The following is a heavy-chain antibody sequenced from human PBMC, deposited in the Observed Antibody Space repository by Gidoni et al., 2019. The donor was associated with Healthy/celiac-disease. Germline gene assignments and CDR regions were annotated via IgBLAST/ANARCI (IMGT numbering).Heavy chain of an antibody. Sequence: EVQLVESGGGLVQPGRSLRLSCAASGFPFDDYAMHWVRQAPGKGLGWVSGISWNSGSIGYADSVKGRFTISRDNAKNSLYLQMNSLRAEDTALYYCAKDRRGILYGWFDPWGQGTLVTVSS. CDR2: ISWNSGSI. J-gene: IGHJ5*02. CDR3: AKDRRGILYGWFDP. CDR1: GFPFDDYA. D-gene: IGHD2-8*01. V-gene: IGHV3-9*01.